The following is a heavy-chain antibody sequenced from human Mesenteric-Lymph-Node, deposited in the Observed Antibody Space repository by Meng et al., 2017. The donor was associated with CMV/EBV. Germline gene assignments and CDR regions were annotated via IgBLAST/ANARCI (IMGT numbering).Heavy chain of an antibody. CDR1: GYTFTSYG. J-gene: IGHJ6*02. D-gene: IGHD2-2*03. CDR2: VSGNNGDR. V-gene: IGHV1-18*01. CDR3: ARDLVLSRLVPVALGYGNYGMDV. Sequence: ASVKVSCKASGYTFTSYGISWVRQAPGQGLEWMGWVSGNNGDRKYVQKFQGRVTMTTDTSTTTAYMELRSLRSDDTAVYYCARDLVLSRLVPVALGYGNYGMDVWGQGTTVTVS.